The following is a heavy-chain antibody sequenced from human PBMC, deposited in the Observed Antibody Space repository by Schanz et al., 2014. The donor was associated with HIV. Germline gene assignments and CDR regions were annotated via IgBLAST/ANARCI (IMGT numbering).Heavy chain of an antibody. Sequence: VQLVESGGGVVQPGRSLRLSCAASEFIFSSYAMHWVRQAPGKGLEGLANIKQDESEKYYVDSVKGRFTISRDNAKNSLHLQMNSLRAEDTAVYYCARDLLGGSDGYYYYYGMDVWGQGTTVTVSS. CDR3: ARDLLGGSDGYYYYYGMDV. D-gene: IGHD1-26*01. V-gene: IGHV3-7*01. CDR1: EFIFSSYA. J-gene: IGHJ6*02. CDR2: IKQDESEK.